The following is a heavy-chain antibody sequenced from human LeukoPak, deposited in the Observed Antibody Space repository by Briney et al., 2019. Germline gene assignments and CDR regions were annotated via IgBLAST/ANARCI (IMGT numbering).Heavy chain of an antibody. CDR2: INHSGST. V-gene: IGHV4-34*01. CDR3: ACGYSGYETFDY. Sequence: SETLSLTCAVYGGSFSGYYWSWIRQPPGKGLEWIGEINHSGSTNYNPSLKSRVTISVDTSKNQFSLKLSSVTAADTAVYYCACGYSGYETFDYWGQGTLVTVSS. J-gene: IGHJ4*02. D-gene: IGHD5-12*01. CDR1: GGSFSGYY.